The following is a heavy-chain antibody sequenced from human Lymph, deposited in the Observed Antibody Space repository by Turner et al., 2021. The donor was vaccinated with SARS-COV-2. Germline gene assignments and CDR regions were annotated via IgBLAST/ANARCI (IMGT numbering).Heavy chain of an antibody. CDR3: AKDLSAGDYYYYNGMDV. CDR1: RFSYSGYG. J-gene: IGHJ6*02. D-gene: IGHD3-10*01. CDR2: KSYDGNNE. V-gene: IGHV3-30*18. Sequence: QVHLVETGGGVAQPGRCLCLSWAAPRFSYSGYGMHWVRQAPGKGLEWVTVKSYDGNNENCADTVKGRFTISRDKYKNTLYLQMNSLRHADTDVYYCAKDLSAGDYYYYNGMDVWGQGTTVTVSS.